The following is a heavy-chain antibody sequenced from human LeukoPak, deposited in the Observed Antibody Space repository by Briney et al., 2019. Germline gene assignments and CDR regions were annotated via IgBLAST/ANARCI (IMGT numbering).Heavy chain of an antibody. CDR3: ARGSAYYYDTSGPRFYYDY. J-gene: IGHJ4*02. CDR2: IYYSRST. CDR1: GGSISSSSYY. V-gene: IGHV4-39*07. Sequence: ASDTLSLTCTVSGGSISSSSYYWGWIRQPPGKGLEWIGRIYYSRSTYYNPSLRSRVTISVDTSKNQFSLPLTSVTGADTAVYYCARGSAYYYDTSGPRFYYDYWGQGILVAISS. D-gene: IGHD3-22*01.